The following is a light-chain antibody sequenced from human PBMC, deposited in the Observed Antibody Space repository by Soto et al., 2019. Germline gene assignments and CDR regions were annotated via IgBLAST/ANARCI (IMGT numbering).Light chain of an antibody. J-gene: IGKJ4*01. CDR2: GAS. Sequence: EIVLTQSPGTLSLSPGERATLSCRASQSVSSSYLAWYQQKPGQAPRLLIYGASSRATGIPDRFSGSGSGTDFTLTISRLEPEDFAVYDCQQYGSSPPDTFGGGTKVEIK. CDR1: QSVSSSY. CDR3: QQYGSSPPDT. V-gene: IGKV3-20*01.